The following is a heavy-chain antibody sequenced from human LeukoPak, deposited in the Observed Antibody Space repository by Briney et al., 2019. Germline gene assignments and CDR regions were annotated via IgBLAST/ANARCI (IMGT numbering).Heavy chain of an antibody. D-gene: IGHD1-26*01. V-gene: IGHV3-23*01. CDR1: GFTFSNYA. CDR3: AKDREPSRGSFSFFDY. CDR2: MSGSGGDT. Sequence: GGSLRLPCAASGFTFSNYAMSWVRQAPGKGPEWVSAMSGSGGDTYYADSVKGRFTISRDNSKNTLYLQMNSLRAKDTAVYYCAKDREPSRGSFSFFDYWGQGTLVTVSP. J-gene: IGHJ4*02.